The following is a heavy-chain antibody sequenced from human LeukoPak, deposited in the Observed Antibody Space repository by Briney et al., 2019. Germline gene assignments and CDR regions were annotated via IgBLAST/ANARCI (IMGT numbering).Heavy chain of an antibody. V-gene: IGHV3-48*03. D-gene: IGHD4-17*01. J-gene: IGHJ4*02. CDR1: GFTFSSYE. CDR2: IGSGSFTI. CDR3: AREDSGEAFDY. Sequence: GGSLRLSCAGSGFTFSSYEMNWVRQAPGKGLEWISYIGSGSFTIFYADSVKGRFTISRDNAKKSLYLQMNSLTVEDTAVYYCAREDSGEAFDYWDQGTLVTVSS.